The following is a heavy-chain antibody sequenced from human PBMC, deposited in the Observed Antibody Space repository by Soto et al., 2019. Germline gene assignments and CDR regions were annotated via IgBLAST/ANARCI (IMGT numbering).Heavy chain of an antibody. CDR1: GFTFSSYG. Sequence: QVQLVESGGGVVQPGRSLRLSCAASGFTFSSYGMHWVRQAPGKGLEWVAVISYDGSNKYYADSVKGRFTISRDNSKNTLYLQMNSLRAEDTAVYYCAKDSEVAAAGTLLYYYYYGMDVWGQGTTVTVSS. V-gene: IGHV3-30*18. CDR2: ISYDGSNK. CDR3: AKDSEVAAAGTLLYYYYYGMDV. J-gene: IGHJ6*02. D-gene: IGHD6-13*01.